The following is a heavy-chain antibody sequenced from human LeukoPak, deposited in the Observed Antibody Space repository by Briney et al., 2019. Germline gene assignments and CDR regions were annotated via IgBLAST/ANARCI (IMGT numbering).Heavy chain of an antibody. J-gene: IGHJ6*02. CDR1: GFTFSSFA. Sequence: GGSLRLSCAASGFTFSSFAMTWVRQAPGKGLEWVSVISYGGSNTYYADSVKGRFTISRDNSKNTLYLQMNSLRAEDTAVYYCTRVSYYIPSDGMDVWGQGTTVTVSS. CDR2: ISYGGSNT. V-gene: IGHV3-30*04. CDR3: TRVSYYIPSDGMDV. D-gene: IGHD3-10*02.